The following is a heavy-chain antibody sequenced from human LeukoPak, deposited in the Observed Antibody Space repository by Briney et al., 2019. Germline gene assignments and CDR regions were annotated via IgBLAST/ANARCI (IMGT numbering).Heavy chain of an antibody. Sequence: GGSLRLSCAASGFTFSSYAMSWVRQAPGKGLEWVSAISGSGGSTYYADSVKGRFTISRDNSKTTLYLQMNSLRAEDTAVYYCARDRAGIVGATTVDYWGQGTLVTVSS. CDR2: ISGSGGST. CDR1: GFTFSSYA. CDR3: ARDRAGIVGATTVDY. D-gene: IGHD1-26*01. V-gene: IGHV3-23*01. J-gene: IGHJ4*02.